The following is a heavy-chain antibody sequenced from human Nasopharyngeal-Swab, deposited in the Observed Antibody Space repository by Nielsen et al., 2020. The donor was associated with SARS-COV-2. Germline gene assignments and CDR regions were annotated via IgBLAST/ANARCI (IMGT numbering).Heavy chain of an antibody. V-gene: IGHV4-39*07. D-gene: IGHD3-22*01. Sequence: LETLSLTCTVSGGSISSSSYYWGWIRQPPGKGLEWIGSIYYSGSTYYNPSLESRVTISVDTSKNQFSLKLSSVTAADTAVYYCARGASEVVVIVWFDPWGQGTLVTVSS. CDR2: IYYSGST. CDR3: ARGASEVVVIVWFDP. J-gene: IGHJ5*02. CDR1: GGSISSSSYY.